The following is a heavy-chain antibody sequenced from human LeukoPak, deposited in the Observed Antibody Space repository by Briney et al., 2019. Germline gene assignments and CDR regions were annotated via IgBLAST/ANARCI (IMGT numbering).Heavy chain of an antibody. CDR1: GGSFSGSY. Sequence: SETLSLTCGVSGGSFSGSYWGWIRQPPGKGLEWIGEINVSGSTNYNSSLTSRVTTSLDTSKNQFSLNLRSVTTADTAVYYCARVSISLFGVVTAHFDSWGQGTLVAVSS. J-gene: IGHJ4*02. CDR2: INVSGST. D-gene: IGHD3-3*01. CDR3: ARVSISLFGVVTAHFDS. V-gene: IGHV4-34*01.